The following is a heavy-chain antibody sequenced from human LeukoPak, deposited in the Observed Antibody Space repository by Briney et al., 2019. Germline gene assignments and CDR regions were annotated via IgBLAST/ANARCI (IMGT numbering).Heavy chain of an antibody. J-gene: IGHJ6*03. Sequence: ASVKVSCKASGYTFTSYYMHWGRQAPGQGREWMGITNPSGGSTSYAQKFEGRVTMTRDMSTSTVYMELSSLRSEDTAVYYCARGYGSGPSGYYYYYYMDVWGKGTTVTVSS. CDR3: ARGYGSGPSGYYYYYYMDV. D-gene: IGHD3-10*01. V-gene: IGHV1-46*01. CDR2: TNPSGGST. CDR1: GYTFTSYY.